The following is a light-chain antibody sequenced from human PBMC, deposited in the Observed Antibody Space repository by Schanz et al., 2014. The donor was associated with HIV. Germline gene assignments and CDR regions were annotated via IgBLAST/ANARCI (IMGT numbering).Light chain of an antibody. V-gene: IGLV6-57*04. CDR1: SGSIASNY. CDR3: QSYDSNNRWV. Sequence: NFMLTQSHSVSESPGKTVTISCTRSSGSIASNYVQWYQQRPGSAPTTVIYDDNQRPSGVPDRFSGSIDSSSNSASLTISRLKTVDEADYYCQSYDSNNRWVFGGGTKLTVL. CDR2: DDN. J-gene: IGLJ3*02.